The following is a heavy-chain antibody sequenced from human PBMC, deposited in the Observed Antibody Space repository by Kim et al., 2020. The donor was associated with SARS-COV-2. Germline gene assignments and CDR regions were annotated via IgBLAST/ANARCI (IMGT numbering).Heavy chain of an antibody. CDR3: AVEPRGDDTIDY. J-gene: IGHJ4*02. Sequence: GGSLRLSCAASGFTFSGYGMNWVRQAPGKGLEWVSYISTSSTYIYYADSMRGRFTISRDNAKNSLYLQMNSLRAEDTALYYCAVEPRGDDTIDYWGQGTL. CDR1: GFTFSGYG. V-gene: IGHV3-21*01. CDR2: ISTSSTYI. D-gene: IGHD2-21*01.